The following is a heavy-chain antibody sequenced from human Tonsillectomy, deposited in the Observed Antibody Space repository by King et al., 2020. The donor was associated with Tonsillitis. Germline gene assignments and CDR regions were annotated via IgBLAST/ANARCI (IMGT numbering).Heavy chain of an antibody. CDR1: GYTFTGYY. CDR3: ARDQTETHAQHAFDI. CDR2: INPNSGGT. V-gene: IGHV1-2*02. Sequence: QLVQSGAEVKKPGASVKVSCKASGYTFTGYYMHWVRQAPGQGLEWMGWINPNSGGTNYAQKFQGRVTMTRDTSISTAYMELSRLRTDDTAVYYCARDQTETHAQHAFDIWGQGTMVTVSS. D-gene: IGHD1-7*01. J-gene: IGHJ3*02.